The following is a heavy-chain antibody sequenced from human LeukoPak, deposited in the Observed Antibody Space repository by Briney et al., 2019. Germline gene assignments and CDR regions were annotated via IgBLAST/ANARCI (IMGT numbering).Heavy chain of an antibody. CDR1: GFTFSNYG. J-gene: IGHJ4*02. Sequence: PGRTLRLSCAASGFTFSNYGMSWVRQAPGKGLEWVSTISGSGGSTYYADSVQGRFTISRDNSKNTLYLQMNSLRAEDTAAYYCAKTGEDIVVVPAAHLDYWGQGTLVTVSS. CDR3: AKTGEDIVVVPAAHLDY. D-gene: IGHD2-2*01. V-gene: IGHV3-23*01. CDR2: ISGSGGST.